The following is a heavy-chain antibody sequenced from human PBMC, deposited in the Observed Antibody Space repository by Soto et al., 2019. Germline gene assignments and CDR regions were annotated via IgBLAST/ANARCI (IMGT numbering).Heavy chain of an antibody. Sequence: QVQLVESGGGVVQPGRSLRLSCAASGFTFSSYGMHWVRQAPGKGREWVAVIWYDGSNKYYADFVKGRFTISRDNSKNTLYLQMNSLRAEDTAVYYCARDWALWFRETHYYYYGMDVWGQGTTVTVSS. CDR1: GFTFSSYG. CDR2: IWYDGSNK. J-gene: IGHJ6*02. D-gene: IGHD3-10*01. V-gene: IGHV3-33*01. CDR3: ARDWALWFRETHYYYYGMDV.